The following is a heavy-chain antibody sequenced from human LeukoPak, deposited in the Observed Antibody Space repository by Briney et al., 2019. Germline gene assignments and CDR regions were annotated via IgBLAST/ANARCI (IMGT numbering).Heavy chain of an antibody. D-gene: IGHD3-22*01. J-gene: IGHJ3*02. CDR3: AKSWNYYDSSGDDALDI. Sequence: GGTLRLSCAASGFTFSSYGMSWVRQAPGKGLEWVANIKQDGSVKYYVDSVKGRFTISRDNAKNSLYLQMNSLRVEDTAVYYCAKSWNYYDSSGDDALDIWGQGTMVTVSS. CDR1: GFTFSSYG. V-gene: IGHV3-7*03. CDR2: IKQDGSVK.